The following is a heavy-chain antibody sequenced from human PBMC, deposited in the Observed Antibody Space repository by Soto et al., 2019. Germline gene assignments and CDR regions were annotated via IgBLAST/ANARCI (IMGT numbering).Heavy chain of an antibody. CDR1: GGSISSGGYS. V-gene: IGHV4-30-2*01. Sequence: SETLSLTCAVSGGSISSGGYSWSWIRQPPGKGLEWIGYIYHSGSTYYNPSLKSRVTISVDRSKNQFSLKLSSVTAADTAVYYCARGSVTGVLDYWGQGTLVTVSS. CDR2: IYHSGST. J-gene: IGHJ4*02. D-gene: IGHD7-27*01. CDR3: ARGSVTGVLDY.